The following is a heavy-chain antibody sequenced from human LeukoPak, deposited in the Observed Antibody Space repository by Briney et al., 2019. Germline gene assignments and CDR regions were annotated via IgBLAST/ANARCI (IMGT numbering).Heavy chain of an antibody. CDR2: IYYTGDT. Sequence: SQTLSLTCTVSGDSVTNTRYYWGWIRQPPGKGLEWIGTIYYTGDTYYNPSLKSRVTISVDTSNDQFSLELTSVTAADTAVYYCARESSVTATYWGQGTLVIVSS. CDR1: GDSVTNTRYY. J-gene: IGHJ4*02. V-gene: IGHV4-39*07. D-gene: IGHD2-15*01. CDR3: ARESSVTATY.